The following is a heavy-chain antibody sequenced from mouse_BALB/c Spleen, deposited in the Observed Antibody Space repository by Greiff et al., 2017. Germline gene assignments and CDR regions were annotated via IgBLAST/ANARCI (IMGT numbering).Heavy chain of an antibody. CDR1: GFTFSSFG. CDR3: ARGITTVVAPFDY. V-gene: IGHV5-17*02. CDR2: ISSCSSTI. Sequence: EVKLMESGGGLVQPGGSRKLSCAASGFTFSSFGMHWVRQAPEKGLEWVAYISSCSSTIYYADTVKGRVTISRDNPKNTLFLQMTSLRSEDTAMYYCARGITTVVAPFDYWGQGTTLTVSS. D-gene: IGHD1-1*01. J-gene: IGHJ2*01.